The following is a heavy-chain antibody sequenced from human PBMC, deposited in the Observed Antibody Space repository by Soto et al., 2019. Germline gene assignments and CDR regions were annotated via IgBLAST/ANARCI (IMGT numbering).Heavy chain of an antibody. Sequence: EVQLVESGGGLVQPGGSLRLSCAASGFTFSSYSMNWVRQAPGKGLEWVSYISSSSSTIYYADSVKGRFTISRDNAKNSLYLQMNSLRDEDTAVYYCASRDCDFIGYYGMDVWGQGTTVTVSS. J-gene: IGHJ6*02. D-gene: IGHD3-3*01. CDR2: ISSSSSTI. CDR3: ASRDCDFIGYYGMDV. V-gene: IGHV3-48*02. CDR1: GFTFSSYS.